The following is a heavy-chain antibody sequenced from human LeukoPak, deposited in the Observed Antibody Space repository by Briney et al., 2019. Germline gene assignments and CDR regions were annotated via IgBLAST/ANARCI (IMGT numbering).Heavy chain of an antibody. CDR3: ARGGRGGSYWTDY. CDR2: MNPNNGNT. D-gene: IGHD1-26*01. V-gene: IGHV1-8*01. J-gene: IGHJ4*02. CDR1: GYTFTSYD. Sequence: ASVKLSCKASGYTFTSYDFNWVRQATGQGLEWMGWMNPNNGNTGYAQKFQGRVSMTRDTSISTAYLELSSLRSEDTAVYYCARGGRGGSYWTDYWGQGTLVTVSS.